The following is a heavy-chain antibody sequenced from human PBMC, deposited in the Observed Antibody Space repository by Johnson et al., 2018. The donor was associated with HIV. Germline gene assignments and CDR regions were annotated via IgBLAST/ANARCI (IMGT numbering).Heavy chain of an antibody. Sequence: VLLVESGGGLVQPGGSLRLSCAASGFTVSSNYMSWVRQAPGKGLEWVSVIYSGGSTYYADSVKGRFTISRENAKNSLYLQMNSLRAGDTAVYYCARDLVVGDHSTPLTHAFDIWGQGTMVTVSS. V-gene: IGHV3-66*01. J-gene: IGHJ3*02. CDR1: GFTVSSNY. CDR2: IYSGGST. D-gene: IGHD1-26*01. CDR3: ARDLVVGDHSTPLTHAFDI.